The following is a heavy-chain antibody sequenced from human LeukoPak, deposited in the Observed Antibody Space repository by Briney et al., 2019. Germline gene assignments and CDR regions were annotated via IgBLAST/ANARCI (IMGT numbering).Heavy chain of an antibody. CDR1: GGTFSSYA. V-gene: IGHV1-69*06. CDR3: AREVEHYYGSGIYAYYFDY. CDR2: IIPIFGTA. Sequence: ASVKVSCKASGGTFSSYAISWVRQAPGQGLEWMGGIIPIFGTANYAQKFQGRVTITADKSTSTAYMELSSLRSEDTAVYYCAREVEHYYGSGIYAYYFDYWGQGTLVTVSS. J-gene: IGHJ4*02. D-gene: IGHD3-10*01.